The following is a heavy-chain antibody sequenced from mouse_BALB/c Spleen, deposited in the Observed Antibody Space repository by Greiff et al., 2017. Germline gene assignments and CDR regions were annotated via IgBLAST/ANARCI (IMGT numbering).Heavy chain of an antibody. CDR3: KGGDDYTGAMDY. D-gene: IGHD2-4*01. CDR1: GFHIKAYY. V-gene: IGHV14-1*01. J-gene: IGHJ4*01. Sequence: VQLQQSGAELVRPGAPVKLPCHAPGFHIKAYYMHWVKQSPAQGLEWFRRIDPEDGDTEYATMFQGKATMTADTTSNTAYLQLSSMTAEDTAVYYCKGGDDYTGAMDYWGQGTSVTVSS. CDR2: IDPEDGDT.